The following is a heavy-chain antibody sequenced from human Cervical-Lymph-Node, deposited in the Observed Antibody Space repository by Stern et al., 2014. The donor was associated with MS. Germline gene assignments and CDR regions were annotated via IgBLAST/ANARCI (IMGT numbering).Heavy chain of an antibody. CDR3: ATVGTSDY. J-gene: IGHJ4*02. CDR2: INPNSGGT. Sequence: QEQLVESGAEVKTPGASVKVSCKASGYSFTGYDMHWVRQAPGQGLERMGRINPNSGGTNYEQKFEGRVTMTRDTSINTAYMELSSLRSDDTAVYYCATVGTSDYWGQGTLVTVSS. V-gene: IGHV1-2*06. CDR1: GYSFTGYD.